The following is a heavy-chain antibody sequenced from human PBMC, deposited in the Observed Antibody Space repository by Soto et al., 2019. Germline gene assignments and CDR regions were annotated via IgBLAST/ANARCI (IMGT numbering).Heavy chain of an antibody. V-gene: IGHV3-48*01. CDR2: ISSSSSTI. D-gene: IGHD1-26*01. Sequence: EVQLVESGGGLVQPGGSLRLSCAASGFTFSSYSMNWVRQAPGKGLEWVSYISSSSSTIYYADSVKGRFTISRDNAKNALYLQMNSLRAEDTAVYYCARGSYSAVIVGASMAFEIWGQGTMVTVSS. CDR1: GFTFSSYS. CDR3: ARGSYSAVIVGASMAFEI. J-gene: IGHJ3*02.